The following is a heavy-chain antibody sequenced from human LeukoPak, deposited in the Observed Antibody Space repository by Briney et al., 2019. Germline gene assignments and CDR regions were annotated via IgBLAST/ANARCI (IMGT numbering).Heavy chain of an antibody. J-gene: IGHJ3*02. CDR1: GFTFSSYA. Sequence: PGGSLRLSCAASGFTFSSYAMSWVRQAPGKGLEWVSAISGSGGSTYYADSVKGRFTISRDNSKNTLYLQMNSLRAEDTAVYYCAKDLFGYDILTGQGSSAFDIWGQGIMVTVSS. CDR2: ISGSGGST. CDR3: AKDLFGYDILTGQGSSAFDI. D-gene: IGHD3-9*01. V-gene: IGHV3-23*01.